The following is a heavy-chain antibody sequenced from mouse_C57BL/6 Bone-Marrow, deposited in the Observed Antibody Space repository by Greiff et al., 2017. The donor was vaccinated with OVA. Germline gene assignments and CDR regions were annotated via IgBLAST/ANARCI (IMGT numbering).Heavy chain of an antibody. V-gene: IGHV3-6*01. CDR1: GYSITSGYY. CDR2: ISYDGSN. Sequence: EVQLQESGPGLVKPSQSLSLTCSVTGYSITSGYYWNWIRQFPGNKLEWMGYISYDGSNNYNPSLKNRISITRDTSKNQFFLKLNSVTTEDTATYYCAREAPFTTVPRYWYFDVWGTGTTVTVSS. J-gene: IGHJ1*03. D-gene: IGHD1-1*01. CDR3: AREAPFTTVPRYWYFDV.